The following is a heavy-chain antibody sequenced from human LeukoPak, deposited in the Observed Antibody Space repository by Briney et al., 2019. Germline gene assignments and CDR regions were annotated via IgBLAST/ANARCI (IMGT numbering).Heavy chain of an antibody. D-gene: IGHD3-9*01. CDR2: IRHDGSNK. V-gene: IGHV3-30*02. CDR1: GFTFSSYG. Sequence: GGSLRLSCAASGFTFSSYGMHWVRQAPGKGLEGVAFIRHDGSNKYYADSVKGRFTISRDNSKNTLYLQMNSLRAEDTAVYYCAKDETYYDILTGYPEPDYWGQGTLVTVSS. J-gene: IGHJ4*02. CDR3: AKDETYYDILTGYPEPDY.